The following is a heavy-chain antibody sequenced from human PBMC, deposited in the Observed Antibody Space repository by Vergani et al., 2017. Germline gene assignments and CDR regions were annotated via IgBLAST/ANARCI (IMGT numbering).Heavy chain of an antibody. CDR3: ARGGWELLELAY. Sequence: EVHLLESGGGLIQPGGSLRISCAASGFTFDNYAMTWVRQAPGKGLQWVSGISGSGSSKFYEDSLKGRVTISRDNSKNTLYLRMNSLRAEDTAVYYCARGGWELLELAYWGQGTLVTVSS. CDR2: ISGSGSSK. CDR1: GFTFDNYA. V-gene: IGHV3-23*01. D-gene: IGHD1-26*01. J-gene: IGHJ4*02.